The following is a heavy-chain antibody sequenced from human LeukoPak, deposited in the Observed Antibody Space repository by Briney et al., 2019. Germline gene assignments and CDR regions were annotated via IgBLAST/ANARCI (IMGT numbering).Heavy chain of an antibody. Sequence: SETLSLTCTVSGRSLSSSSYYWGWIRQPPWKGLEWFGSIYYSGSTYYNPSLKSRVTISVDTSKNQFSLKLSSVTAADTAVYYCARVVAIVGATYHTPPGAFDIWGQGTMVTVSS. CDR3: ARVVAIVGATYHTPPGAFDI. V-gene: IGHV4-39*07. CDR2: IYYSGST. D-gene: IGHD1-26*01. J-gene: IGHJ3*02. CDR1: GRSLSSSSYY.